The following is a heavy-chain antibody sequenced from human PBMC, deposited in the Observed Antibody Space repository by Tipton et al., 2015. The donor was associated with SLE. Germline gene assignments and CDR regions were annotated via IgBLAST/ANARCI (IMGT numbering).Heavy chain of an antibody. Sequence: TLSLTCTVSGDSISSYYWSWIRQPPGKGLEWIGEINHSGSTNYNPSLKSRVTISVDTSKNQFSLKLSSVTAADTAVYYCAREPVYYYYYMDVWGKGTTVTVSS. CDR2: INHSGST. V-gene: IGHV4-34*01. CDR1: GDSISSYY. J-gene: IGHJ6*03. CDR3: AREPVYYYYYMDV.